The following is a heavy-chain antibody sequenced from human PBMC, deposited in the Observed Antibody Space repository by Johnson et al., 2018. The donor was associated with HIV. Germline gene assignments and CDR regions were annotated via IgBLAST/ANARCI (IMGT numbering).Heavy chain of an antibody. D-gene: IGHD2-21*01. CDR1: GFTFSSYA. CDR3: AKERIGLADCGGDCWEDAFDI. Sequence: QVQLVESGGGVVQPGRSLRLSCAASGFTFSSYAMHWVRQAPGKGLEWVAVISYDGSNKYYADSVKGRFTISRDNSKNTLYLQMNSLRAEDTAVYYCAKERIGLADCGGDCWEDAFDIWGQGTMVTVSS. V-gene: IGHV3-30*04. J-gene: IGHJ3*02. CDR2: ISYDGSNK.